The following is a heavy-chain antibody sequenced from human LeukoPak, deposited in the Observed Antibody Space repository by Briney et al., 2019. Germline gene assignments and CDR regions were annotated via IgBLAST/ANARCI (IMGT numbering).Heavy chain of an antibody. CDR2: IRYDGSNK. Sequence: GGSLRLSCAASGFTFTSYAMHWVRQAPGKGLEWVAFIRYDGSNKYYADSVKGRFTISRDNSKNTLYLQMNNLRAEDTAVYYCAKDRVAAAGTFDCWGQGTLVTVSS. CDR1: GFTFTSYA. CDR3: AKDRVAAAGTFDC. J-gene: IGHJ4*02. V-gene: IGHV3-30*02. D-gene: IGHD6-13*01.